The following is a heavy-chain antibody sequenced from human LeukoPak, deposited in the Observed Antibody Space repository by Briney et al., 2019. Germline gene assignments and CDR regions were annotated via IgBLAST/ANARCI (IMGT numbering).Heavy chain of an antibody. V-gene: IGHV4-39*07. CDR2: IYHSGST. CDR3: ATYYDFWSGYQGVAFDI. J-gene: IGHJ3*02. CDR1: GGSITNSGYY. D-gene: IGHD3-3*01. Sequence: SETLSLTCTVSGGSITNSGYYWGWIRQPPGKGLEWIGEIYHSGSTNYNPSLKSRVTISVDKSKNQFSLKLSSVTAADTAVYYCATYYDFWSGYQGVAFDIWGQGTMVTVSS.